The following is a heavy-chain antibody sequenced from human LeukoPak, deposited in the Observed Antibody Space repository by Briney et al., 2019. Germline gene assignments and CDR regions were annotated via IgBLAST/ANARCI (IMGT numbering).Heavy chain of an antibody. CDR1: GFTFTNAW. CDR3: STLTSRGLSNS. Sequence: GGSLRLSCAASGFTFTNAWMNWVRQAPGKGLEWVGRIKSKADGETIDYAAPVKGRFTFSRDDSKNMLYLQMNSLKSEDTAVYYCSTLTSRGLSNSWGQGTLVTVSS. D-gene: IGHD4-23*01. V-gene: IGHV3-15*07. CDR2: IKSKADGETI. J-gene: IGHJ4*02.